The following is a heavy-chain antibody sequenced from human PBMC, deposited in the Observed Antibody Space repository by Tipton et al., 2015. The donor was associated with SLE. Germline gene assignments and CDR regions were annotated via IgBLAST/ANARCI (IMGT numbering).Heavy chain of an antibody. V-gene: IGHV4-38-2*02. CDR2: VYHSGST. CDR3: AREHASGSYYNY. D-gene: IGHD3-10*01. CDR1: GYSISSGYS. J-gene: IGHJ4*02. Sequence: TLSLTCNVSGYSISSGYSWGWIRQTPGKGLEWIGTVYHSGSTHYNPSLKSRVTISVDTSKNQFSLKLTSVTAADTAVYYCAREHASGSYYNYWGQGTLVTVSS.